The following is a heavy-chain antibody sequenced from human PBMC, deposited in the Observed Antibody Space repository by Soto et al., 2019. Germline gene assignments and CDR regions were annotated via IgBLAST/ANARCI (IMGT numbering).Heavy chain of an antibody. CDR3: ASDQSLSRQVAPAY. CDR1: GYTFTNYA. Sequence: QVQLVQSGAEVKKPGASVKVSCKASGYTFTNYAISWVRQAPGQGLEWMGWISGYNGNTNYAQKLQGRVTFTTDTSTSTVYMELRSLTSDATAVYYCASDQSLSRQVAPAYWGQGTLVTVSS. CDR2: ISGYNGNT. J-gene: IGHJ4*02. V-gene: IGHV1-18*01.